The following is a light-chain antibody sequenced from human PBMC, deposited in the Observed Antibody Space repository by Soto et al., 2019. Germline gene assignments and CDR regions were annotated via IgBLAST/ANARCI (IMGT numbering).Light chain of an antibody. CDR3: QVWDSDSEHYV. J-gene: IGLJ1*01. CDR1: NIGTKS. V-gene: IGLV3-21*02. Sequence: SYVLTQPSSLSVAPGQTARIPCGGDNIGTKSVHWYRQRPGQAPVLVVYDDASRPSGTPDRVSGSNSGNTATLTISRVEAGDEADYYCQVWDSDSEHYVFGGGTKVTVL. CDR2: DDA.